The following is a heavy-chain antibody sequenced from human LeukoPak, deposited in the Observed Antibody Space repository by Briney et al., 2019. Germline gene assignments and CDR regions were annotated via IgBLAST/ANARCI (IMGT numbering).Heavy chain of an antibody. J-gene: IGHJ4*02. V-gene: IGHV1-8*01. D-gene: IGHD3-22*01. CDR1: GYTFTSYD. CDR2: MNPNSGNT. CDR3: ARGGSPYYYDSSCYPN. Sequence: GASVKVSCKASGYTFTSYDINWVRQATGQGLEWMGWMNPNSGNTGYAQKFQGRVTMTRNTSISTAYMELSSLRSEDTAVYYCARGGSPYYYDSSCYPNWGQGTLVTVSS.